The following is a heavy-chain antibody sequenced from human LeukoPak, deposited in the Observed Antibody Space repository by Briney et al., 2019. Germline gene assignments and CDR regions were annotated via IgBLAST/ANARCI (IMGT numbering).Heavy chain of an antibody. Sequence: SETLSLTCTVSGGSISSYYWSWIRQPPGKGLEWIGYIYYSGSTNYNPSLKSRVTISVDTSKNQFSLKLSSVTAAATAVYYCARATWGSGWYAWYFAYWGQGTLVTVSS. D-gene: IGHD6-19*01. J-gene: IGHJ4*01. CDR1: GGSISSYY. CDR3: ARATWGSGWYAWYFAY. CDR2: IYYSGST. V-gene: IGHV4-59*01.